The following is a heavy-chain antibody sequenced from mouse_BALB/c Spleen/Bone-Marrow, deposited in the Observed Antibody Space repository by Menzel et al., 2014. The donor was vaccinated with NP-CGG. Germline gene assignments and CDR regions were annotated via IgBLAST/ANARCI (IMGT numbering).Heavy chain of an antibody. Sequence: EVKLMESGGDLVKPGGSLKLSCAASGFTFSSYGMSWVRQTSDKRLEWGATISSGGSYTYYPDSVKGRFTISRDNAKNTLYLQMSSLKSEDAAMYYCARGGLRRNIAYAMDYWSQGTSVTVSS. J-gene: IGHJ4*01. CDR1: GFTFSSYG. CDR2: ISSGGSYT. V-gene: IGHV5-6*01. CDR3: ARGGLRRNIAYAMDY. D-gene: IGHD2-4*01.